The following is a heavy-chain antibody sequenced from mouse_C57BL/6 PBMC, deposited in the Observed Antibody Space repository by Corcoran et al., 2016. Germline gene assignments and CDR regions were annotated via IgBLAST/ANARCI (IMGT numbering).Heavy chain of an antibody. Sequence: DVQLQESGPGLVKPSQSLSLTCSVTGYSITSGYYWNWIRQFPGNKLEWMGYISYDGSNNYNPSLKNRISITRDTSKNQFFLKLNSVTTEDTATYYCARANWDWFAYWGQGTTLTVSS. CDR2: ISYDGSN. D-gene: IGHD4-1*01. J-gene: IGHJ2*01. CDR1: GYSITSGYY. V-gene: IGHV3-6*01. CDR3: ARANWDWFAY.